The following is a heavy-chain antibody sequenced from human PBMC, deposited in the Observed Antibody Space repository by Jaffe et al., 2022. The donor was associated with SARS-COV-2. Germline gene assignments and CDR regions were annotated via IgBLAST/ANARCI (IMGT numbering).Heavy chain of an antibody. Sequence: EVHLLESGGGLVQPGGSLRLSCAASGFTFRSYAMSWVRQAPGEGLEWVSAMSGSGGSTYYPDSVKGRFTISRDNSKNTMYLVMSSLRAEDTAVYYCAKARYCSGTGCYAEAGRRILRLGELLGSLDSWGQGTLVTVSS. CDR3: AKARYCSGTGCYAEAGRRILRLGELLGSLDS. J-gene: IGHJ5*01. CDR2: MSGSGGST. D-gene: IGHD2-2*01. V-gene: IGHV3-23*01. CDR1: GFTFRSYA.